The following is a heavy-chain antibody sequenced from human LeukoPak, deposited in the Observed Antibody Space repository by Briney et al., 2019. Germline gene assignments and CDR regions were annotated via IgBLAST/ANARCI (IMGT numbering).Heavy chain of an antibody. V-gene: IGHV3-53*01. Sequence: PGGSLRLSCAASGFTVSSNYMSWVRQAPGKGLEWVSVIYSGGSTYYADSVEGRFTISRDNAKNSLYLQMNSLRAEDTAVYYCARCSGGSCYSDYWGQGTLVTVSS. CDR3: ARCSGGSCYSDY. D-gene: IGHD2-15*01. J-gene: IGHJ4*02. CDR2: IYSGGST. CDR1: GFTVSSNY.